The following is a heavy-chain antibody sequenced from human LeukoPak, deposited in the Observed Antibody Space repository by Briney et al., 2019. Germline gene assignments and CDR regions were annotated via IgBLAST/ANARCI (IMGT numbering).Heavy chain of an antibody. Sequence: GESLKISCKGSGYSFPIYWIGWVRQMPGKGLEWMGIIYPGDSNTRYSPSFQDQVTISADKSISTAYLQWSSLKASDTAMYYCARVQNYYDNSGYHFYAFDIWGQGTLVTVSS. D-gene: IGHD3-22*01. CDR2: IYPGDSNT. V-gene: IGHV5-51*01. J-gene: IGHJ3*02. CDR3: ARVQNYYDNSGYHFYAFDI. CDR1: GYSFPIYW.